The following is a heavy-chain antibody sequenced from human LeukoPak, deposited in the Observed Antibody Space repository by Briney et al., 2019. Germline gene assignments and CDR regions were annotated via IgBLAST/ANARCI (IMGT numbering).Heavy chain of an antibody. D-gene: IGHD1-26*01. CDR3: AKGVGSDMTLDY. Sequence: GRSLRLSCAASGFTFDDYAMHWVRQAPGKGLEWVSGISWNSGSIGYADSVKGRFTISRDNAKNSLYLQMNSLRAEDMALYYCAKGVGSDMTLDYWGQGTLVTVSS. V-gene: IGHV3-9*03. CDR2: ISWNSGSI. CDR1: GFTFDDYA. J-gene: IGHJ4*02.